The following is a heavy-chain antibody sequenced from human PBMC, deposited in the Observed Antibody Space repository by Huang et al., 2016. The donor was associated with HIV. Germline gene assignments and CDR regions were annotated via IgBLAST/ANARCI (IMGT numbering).Heavy chain of an antibody. Sequence: MVESGGGLVQPGGSLRLSFSASGFTFGHSWMTWVRQAPGKGLQWLTNISTDGVETYYAAAVMGRFTPSRDNARNSVYLQMDNLRVDDTAVYYCGRASAYREYGADFWGQGTLVTVSS. CDR3: GRASAYREYGADF. CDR2: ISTDGVET. V-gene: IGHV3-7*04. CDR1: GFTFGHSW. J-gene: IGHJ4*02. D-gene: IGHD4-17*01.